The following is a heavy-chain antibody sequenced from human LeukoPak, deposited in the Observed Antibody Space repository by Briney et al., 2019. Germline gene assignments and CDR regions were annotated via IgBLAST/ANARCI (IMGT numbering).Heavy chain of an antibody. Sequence: GGSLRLSCAASGFTFSSYAMNWVRRAPGKGLEWVSGISGNGDSIYYGDSVKGRFTISRDNSKSTLYLQMNSLRAEDTAVYYCAKDRLGLRTFNDYWGQGTLVTVSS. D-gene: IGHD3-3*01. CDR3: AKDRLGLRTFNDY. CDR2: ISGNGDSI. J-gene: IGHJ4*02. V-gene: IGHV3-23*01. CDR1: GFTFSSYA.